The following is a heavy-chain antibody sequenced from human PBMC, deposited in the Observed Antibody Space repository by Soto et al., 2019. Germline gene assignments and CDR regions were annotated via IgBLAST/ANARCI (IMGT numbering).Heavy chain of an antibody. CDR1: GFTFSSYG. CDR3: SRFSSSWYGKIDY. J-gene: IGHJ4*02. CDR2: IWYDGSNK. D-gene: IGHD6-13*01. V-gene: IGHV3-33*01. Sequence: QVQLVESGGGVVQPGKSLRLSCAASGFTFSSYGMHWVRQAPGKGLEWVAVIWYDGSNKYYADSVKGRFTISRDNSKNRLYLQMNSLRAEDTAVYYCSRFSSSWYGKIDYWGQGTLVTVSS.